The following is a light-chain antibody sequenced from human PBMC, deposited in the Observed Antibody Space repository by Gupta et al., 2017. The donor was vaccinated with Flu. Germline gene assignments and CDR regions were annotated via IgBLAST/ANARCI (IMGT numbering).Light chain of an antibody. CDR3: QVWDSSMDHVV. V-gene: IGLV3-21*02. Sequence: YVLTPPRSVSVALGPPASITRGGNNSGSKSVHWYQQIPGQAPVLVVYDDSDRPSGIPERFSGSKSGTTATLAINRVEAEDEADYYCQVWDSSMDHVVFGGGTKLTVL. CDR1: NSGSKS. J-gene: IGLJ2*01. CDR2: DDS.